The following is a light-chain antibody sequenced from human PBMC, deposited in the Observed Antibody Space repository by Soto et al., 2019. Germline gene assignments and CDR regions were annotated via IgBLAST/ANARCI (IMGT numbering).Light chain of an antibody. CDR1: QTIDSW. Sequence: DIQMTQSPSSLSASVGDRVTITCRPSQTIDSWLAWYQPRPGKPPNLLIYKASTLASGVPSRFSGSGSGTDFTLTISSLQPEDFATYYCLQDYNYPLTFGGGTKVDIK. J-gene: IGKJ4*01. CDR3: LQDYNYPLT. CDR2: KAS. V-gene: IGKV1-5*03.